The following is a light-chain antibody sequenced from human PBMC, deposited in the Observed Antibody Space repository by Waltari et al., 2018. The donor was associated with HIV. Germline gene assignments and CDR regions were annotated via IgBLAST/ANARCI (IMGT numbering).Light chain of an antibody. V-gene: IGLV2-8*01. CDR3: VSYAGSNTVI. CDR2: EVT. J-gene: IGLJ2*01. Sequence: QSALTQPPSASGSPGQSVTISCTGTSSAIGGYNYVSWYQQHPGNAPKLIIYEVTKRPSGLPNRFSGSKSGNTASLTVSGLQAEDEADYYCVSYAGSNTVIFGGGTKLTVL. CDR1: SSAIGGYNY.